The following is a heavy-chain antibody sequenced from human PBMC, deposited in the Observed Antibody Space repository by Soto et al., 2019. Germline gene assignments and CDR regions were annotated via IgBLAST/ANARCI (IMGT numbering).Heavy chain of an antibody. CDR2: IPSDGRDV. CDR1: GFNFRDFW. V-gene: IGHV3-74*01. J-gene: IGHJ4*02. D-gene: IGHD1-26*01. CDR3: TRDDSGLGIDY. Sequence: GGSLRLSCEASGFNFRDFWMHWVRQPPGKGPEWVSNIPSDGRDVSYADSVRGRFTISRDDARNTLYLQMSDLRVEDTAIYYCTRDDSGLGIDYWGKGTQVTVSS.